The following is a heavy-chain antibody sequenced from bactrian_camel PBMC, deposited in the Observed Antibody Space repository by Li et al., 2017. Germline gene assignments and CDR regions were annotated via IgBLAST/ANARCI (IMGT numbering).Heavy chain of an antibody. Sequence: HVQLVESGGASVQSGGSLRLSCAASGVILTRFCMGWFRQAPGKEREGVATVAPSGKTYYADSVKGRFTIAQDKAKATLYLEMDSLQVEDTAMYYCAADPPSSWNRKLTLITGARGPRSPSP. D-gene: IGHD1*01. J-gene: IGHJ6*01. CDR3: AADPPSSWNRKLTLIT. V-gene: IGHV3S53*01. CDR1: GVILTRFC. CDR2: VAPSGKT.